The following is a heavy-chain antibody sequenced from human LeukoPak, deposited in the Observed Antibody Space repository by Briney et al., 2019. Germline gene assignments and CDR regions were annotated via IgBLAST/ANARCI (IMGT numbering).Heavy chain of an antibody. CDR3: AKDLDSSGYYDY. CDR2: ISGSGGST. J-gene: IGHJ4*02. D-gene: IGHD3-22*01. CDR1: GFAFSSYA. V-gene: IGHV3-23*01. Sequence: GGSLRLSCAASGFAFSSYAMSWVRQAPGKGLEWVSAISGSGGSTYYADSVKGRFTISRDNSKNTLYLQMNSLRAEDTAVYYCAKDLDSSGYYDYWGQGTLVTVSS.